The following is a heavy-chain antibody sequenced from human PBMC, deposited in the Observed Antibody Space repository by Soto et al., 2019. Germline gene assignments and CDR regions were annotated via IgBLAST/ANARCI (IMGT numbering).Heavy chain of an antibody. V-gene: IGHV4-31*03. CDR3: ARERTGTMFWGGFDY. Sequence: QVQLQESGPGLVKPSQTLSLTCTVSGGSISSGGYYWSWIRQHPGKGLEWIGYIYYSGSTYYNPSLKSRVTISVDTSKNQVSLKLSSVTAADTAVYYCARERTGTMFWGGFDYWGQGTLVTVSS. J-gene: IGHJ4*02. CDR2: IYYSGST. CDR1: GGSISSGGYY. D-gene: IGHD3-10*01.